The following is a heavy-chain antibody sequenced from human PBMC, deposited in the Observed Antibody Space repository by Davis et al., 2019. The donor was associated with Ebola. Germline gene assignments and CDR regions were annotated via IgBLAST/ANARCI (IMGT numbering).Heavy chain of an antibody. V-gene: IGHV3-64*01. Sequence: SCKASGGTFSSYAMHWVRQAPGQGLEYVSAISSNGGSTYYANSVKGRFTISRDNSKNTLYLQMGSLRAEDMAVYYCARLRWYYWYFDLWGRGTLVTVSS. J-gene: IGHJ2*01. CDR1: GGTFSSYA. D-gene: IGHD4-23*01. CDR3: ARLRWYYWYFDL. CDR2: ISSNGGST.